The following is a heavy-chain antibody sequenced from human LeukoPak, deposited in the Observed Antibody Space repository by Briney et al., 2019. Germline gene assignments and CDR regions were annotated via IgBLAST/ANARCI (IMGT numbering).Heavy chain of an antibody. V-gene: IGHV3-30-3*01. J-gene: IGHJ4*02. Sequence: GGSLRLSCAASGFTFSSYAMHWVRQAPGKGLEWVAVISYDGSNKYYADSVKGRFTISRDNSKNTLYLQMNSLRAEDTAVYYCARDHAVGDDILTGYYSTTLYYFDYWGQGTLVTVSS. CDR1: GFTFSSYA. D-gene: IGHD3-9*01. CDR3: ARDHAVGDDILTGYYSTTLYYFDY. CDR2: ISYDGSNK.